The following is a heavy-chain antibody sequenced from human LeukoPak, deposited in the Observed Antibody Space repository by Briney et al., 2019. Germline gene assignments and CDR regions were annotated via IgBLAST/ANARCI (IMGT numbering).Heavy chain of an antibody. Sequence: GGSLRLSCAASGFTFSSYEMNWVRQAPGKGLEWVSYISSSGSTIYYADSVKGRFTISRDNAKNSLYLQMNSLRAEDTAVYYCARTPKKWVGATGYWYFDLWGRGTLVTVSS. D-gene: IGHD1-26*01. V-gene: IGHV3-48*03. CDR3: ARTPKKWVGATGYWYFDL. CDR1: GFTFSSYE. CDR2: ISSSGSTI. J-gene: IGHJ2*01.